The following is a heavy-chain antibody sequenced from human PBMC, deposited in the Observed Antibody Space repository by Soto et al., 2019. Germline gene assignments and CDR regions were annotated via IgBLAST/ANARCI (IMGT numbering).Heavy chain of an antibody. V-gene: IGHV4-31*03. CDR3: ARDRRGYSYEVGGMDV. CDR2: IYYSGST. D-gene: IGHD5-18*01. Sequence: PSETLSLTCTVSGGSISSGGYYWSRIRQHPGKGLEWIGYIYYSGSTYYNPSLKSRVTISVDTSKNQFSLKLSSVTAADTAVYYCARDRRGYSYEVGGMDVWGQGTTVTVSS. CDR1: GGSISSGGYY. J-gene: IGHJ6*02.